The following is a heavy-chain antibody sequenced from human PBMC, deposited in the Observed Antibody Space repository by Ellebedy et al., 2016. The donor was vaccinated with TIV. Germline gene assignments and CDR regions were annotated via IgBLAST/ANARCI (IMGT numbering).Heavy chain of an antibody. CDR2: IYSTWST. D-gene: IGHD5-24*01. Sequence: MPSETLSLTCIVSGGSISRYYWSWIRQPPGTGIEWIGYIYSTWSTHYNPAVKSRVSISVYTSKNQFSLNLNSVTAADTAVYYCARDRDLDSWGQGTLVIVS. V-gene: IGHV4-59*01. CDR1: GGSISRYY. CDR3: ARDRDLDS. J-gene: IGHJ5*01.